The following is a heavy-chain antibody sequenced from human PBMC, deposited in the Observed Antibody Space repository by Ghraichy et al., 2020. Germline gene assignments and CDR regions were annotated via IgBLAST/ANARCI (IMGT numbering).Heavy chain of an antibody. V-gene: IGHV3-15*01. CDR1: GFTFSNAW. Sequence: LSLTCAASGFTFSNAWMSWVREAPGKGLEWVGRIKSITDGGTTDYAAPVKGRFTISRDDSKNTLYLQMNSLKTEDTAVFYCTTDSDYGMVRFWGQGTLVTVS. CDR2: IKSITDGGTT. D-gene: IGHD4/OR15-4a*01. J-gene: IGHJ4*02. CDR3: TTDSDYGMVRF.